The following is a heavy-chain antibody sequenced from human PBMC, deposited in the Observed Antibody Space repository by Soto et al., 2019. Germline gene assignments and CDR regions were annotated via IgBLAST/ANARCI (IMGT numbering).Heavy chain of an antibody. Sequence: SVKVSCKPSGVTFDSFTFSWVRQAPGQGLEWMGGFVPMIGSASVAQRFQGRVRITADASTGAGYMELSDLRSDDSAIYYCAREDDTTGHYSWFDPWGPGTLVTVSS. CDR1: GVTFDSFT. J-gene: IGHJ5*02. D-gene: IGHD3-22*01. CDR2: FVPMIGSA. CDR3: AREDDTTGHYSWFDP. V-gene: IGHV1-69*13.